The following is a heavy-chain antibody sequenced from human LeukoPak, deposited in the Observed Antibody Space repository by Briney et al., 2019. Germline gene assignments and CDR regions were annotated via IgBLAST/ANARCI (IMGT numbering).Heavy chain of an antibody. V-gene: IGHV4-34*01. Sequence: SETLSLTCAVYGGSFSGYYWSWIRQPPGKGLEWIGEINHSGSTNYNPSLKSRVTISVDTSKNQFSLKLSSVTAADTAVYYCARDGVIVLEDFGDWPTYYFDYWGQGTLVTVSS. CDR1: GGSFSGYY. D-gene: IGHD4-17*01. CDR2: INHSGST. J-gene: IGHJ4*02. CDR3: ARDGVIVLEDFGDWPTYYFDY.